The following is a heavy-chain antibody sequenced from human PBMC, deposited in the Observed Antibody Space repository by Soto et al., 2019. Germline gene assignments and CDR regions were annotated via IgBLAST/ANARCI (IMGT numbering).Heavy chain of an antibody. CDR2: ISPIRTP. Sequence: PSETLSLTCAVSGYSISSGYYWGWSRQRPGKGVEWIGSISPIRTPSYIPSPNTPFTISVHTSKNPFSLKLCSVTAAHTAVYYCARYIYYWYSSSSPGEYNLFDPWGQGTLVTVSS. CDR1: GYSISSGYY. CDR3: ARYIYYWYSSSSPGEYNLFDP. V-gene: IGHV4-38-2*01. J-gene: IGHJ5*01. D-gene: IGHD6-6*01.